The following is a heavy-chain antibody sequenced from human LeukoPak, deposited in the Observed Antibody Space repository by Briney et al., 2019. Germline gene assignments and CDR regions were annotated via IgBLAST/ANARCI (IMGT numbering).Heavy chain of an antibody. CDR3: ARAGPIWFGESPLDAFDI. V-gene: IGHV3-7*01. Sequence: PGGTLRLSCAASGFTFSAHWMSWVRQTPGKGLEWLANINQDGSEIYYVDSVKGRFTISRDNAKNSLYLQMNSLRAEDTAVYYCARAGPIWFGESPLDAFDIWGQGTMVTVSS. CDR1: GFTFSAHW. CDR2: INQDGSEI. J-gene: IGHJ3*02. D-gene: IGHD3-10*01.